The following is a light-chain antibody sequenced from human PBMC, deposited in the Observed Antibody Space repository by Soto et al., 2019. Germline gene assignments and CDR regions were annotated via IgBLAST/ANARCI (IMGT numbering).Light chain of an antibody. J-gene: IGLJ1*01. CDR1: SSDVGGYNY. V-gene: IGLV2-14*01. CDR3: DSYTRSRAYV. CDR2: EVS. Sequence: QSALTQPASVSGSPGQSITISCTGTSSDVGGYNYVYWYQQQAGKAPKLIIHEVSNRPSGVSNRFSGSKSGNTASLTISGLQDEADADYYCDSYTRSRAYVFGIGTKLTVL.